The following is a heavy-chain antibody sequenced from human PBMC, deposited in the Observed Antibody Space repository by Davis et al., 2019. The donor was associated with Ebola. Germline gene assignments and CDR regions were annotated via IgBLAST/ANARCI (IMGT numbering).Heavy chain of an antibody. V-gene: IGHV3-23*01. J-gene: IGHJ4*02. D-gene: IGHD3-3*01. CDR1: GFTFSHAW. CDR3: ARFCHYTDCSYFDY. CDR2: ISATEAHT. Sequence: GESLKISCAASGFTFSHAWMSWVRQVPGKGLEWVSTISATEAHTHYSDSVKGRFTISRDNSKDTLYLQMNSLRAEDTATYYCARFCHYTDCSYFDYWGQGTMVAVSS.